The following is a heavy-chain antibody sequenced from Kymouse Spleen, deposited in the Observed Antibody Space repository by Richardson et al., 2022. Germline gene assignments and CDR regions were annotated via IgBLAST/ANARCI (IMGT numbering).Heavy chain of an antibody. CDR2: IWYDGSNK. CDR1: GFTFSSYG. Sequence: QVQLVESGGGVVQPGRSLRLSCAASGFTFSSYGMHWVRQAPGKGLEWVAVIWYDGSNKYYADSVKGRFTISRDNSKNTLYLQMNSLRAEDTAVYYCARDILTGYYLDYWGQGTLVTVSS. J-gene: IGHJ4*02. D-gene: IGHD3-9*01. V-gene: IGHV3-33*01. CDR3: ARDILTGYYLDY.